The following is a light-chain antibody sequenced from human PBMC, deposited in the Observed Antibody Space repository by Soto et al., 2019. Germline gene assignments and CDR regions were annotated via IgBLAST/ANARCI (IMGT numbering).Light chain of an antibody. J-gene: IGKJ5*01. V-gene: IGKV3-20*01. CDR2: GAS. CDR1: QSVSSNH. CDR3: KLYGRSPPIN. Sequence: DIVFTQSPRTLSLSPEERATLSCRASQSVSSNHLAWYQQKPGQAPRHLIYGASSRATGIPGRVSGSESQTYFTLTISRLEPEGFAVYSRKLYGRSPPINFGQSTRLEIK.